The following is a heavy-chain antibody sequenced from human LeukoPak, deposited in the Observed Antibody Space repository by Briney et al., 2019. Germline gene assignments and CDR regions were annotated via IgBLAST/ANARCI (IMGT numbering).Heavy chain of an antibody. D-gene: IGHD3-22*01. CDR3: ARRVTMSPTNWFDP. J-gene: IGHJ5*02. CDR1: GGSISSSSYY. Sequence: PSETLSLTCTVSGGSISSSSYYWGWIRQPPGKGLEWIGYIYTSGSTNYNPSLKSRVTISVDTSKNQFSLKLSSVTAADTAVYYCARRVTMSPTNWFDPWGQGTLVTVSS. V-gene: IGHV4-61*05. CDR2: IYTSGST.